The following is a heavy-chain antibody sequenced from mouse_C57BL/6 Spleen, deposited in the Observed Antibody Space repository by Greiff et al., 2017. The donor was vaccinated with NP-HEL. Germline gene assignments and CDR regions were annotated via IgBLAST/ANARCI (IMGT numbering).Heavy chain of an antibody. CDR2: IWGGGST. CDR3: AKHTCGSSYCAMDY. Sequence: VQRVEPGPGLVAPSQSLSITCTVSGFSLTSYGVDWVRQPPGKGLEWMGVIWGGGSTNYHSALMSRLSISKDNAKSQVFLKMNSLQTDDKAMYYCAKHTCGSSYCAMDYWGQGTSVTVSS. V-gene: IGHV2-9*01. D-gene: IGHD1-1*01. J-gene: IGHJ4*01. CDR1: GFSLTSYG.